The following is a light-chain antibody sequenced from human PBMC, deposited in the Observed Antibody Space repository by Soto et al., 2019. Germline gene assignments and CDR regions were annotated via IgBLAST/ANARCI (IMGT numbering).Light chain of an antibody. CDR2: DVT. CDR1: SSDVGGYTY. CDR3: SSYTSSSTYV. Sequence: QSVLTQPASVSGCPGQSITISSTGTSSDVGGYTYVSWYQQYPGKAPKVMIYDVTNRPSGVSNRFSGSKSGNTASLTISGLQAEDEADYYCSSYTSSSTYVFGTGTKVTVL. J-gene: IGLJ1*01. V-gene: IGLV2-14*01.